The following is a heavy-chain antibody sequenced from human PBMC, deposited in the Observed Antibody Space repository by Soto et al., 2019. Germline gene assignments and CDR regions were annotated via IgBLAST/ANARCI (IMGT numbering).Heavy chain of an antibody. CDR2: IYYSGKT. CDR3: AKNVHRTGRFDD. V-gene: IGHV4-39*05. CDR1: GASITGRTSF. J-gene: IGHJ3*01. Sequence: SATTSATGALSGASITGRTSFWAWISRPPGKGLEWVGSIYYSGKTHYNPSLKSRVTISVDGSKNQFSLQMTCVTAADTAVYCFAKNVHRTGRFDDLG.